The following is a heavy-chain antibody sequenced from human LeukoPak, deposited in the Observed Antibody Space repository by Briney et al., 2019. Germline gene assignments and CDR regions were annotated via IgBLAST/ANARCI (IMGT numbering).Heavy chain of an antibody. CDR1: GGSISSYY. CDR3: ARQTSIAARGNFDY. Sequence: KTSETLSLTCTVSGGSISSYYWSWIRQPAGKGLEWIGRIYTSGSTNGSTNYNPSLKSRVTMSVDTSKNQFSLKLSSVTAADTAVYYCARQTSIAARGNFDYWGQGTLVTVSS. D-gene: IGHD6-6*01. V-gene: IGHV4-4*07. J-gene: IGHJ4*02. CDR2: IYTSGSTNGST.